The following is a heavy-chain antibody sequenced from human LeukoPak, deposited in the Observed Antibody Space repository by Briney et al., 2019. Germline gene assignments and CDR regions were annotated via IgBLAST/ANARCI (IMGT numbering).Heavy chain of an antibody. CDR3: ARSYYYDSSGLDY. Sequence: SETLSLTCTVSGGSISSGGYYWSWIRQHPGKGLEWIGYIYYSGSTYYNPSLKSRVTMSVDTSKNQFSLKLSSVTAADTAVYYCARSYYYDSSGLDYWGQGTLVTVSS. V-gene: IGHV4-31*03. D-gene: IGHD3-22*01. CDR1: GGSISSGGYY. CDR2: IYYSGST. J-gene: IGHJ4*02.